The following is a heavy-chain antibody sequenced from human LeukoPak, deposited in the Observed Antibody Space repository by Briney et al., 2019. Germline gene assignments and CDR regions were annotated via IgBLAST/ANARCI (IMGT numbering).Heavy chain of an antibody. CDR2: IIPIFGTA. CDR3: ANSVSSSWYTYYYYYMDV. Sequence: SVKVSCKASGGTFSSYAISWVRQAPGQGLEWMGGIIPIFGTANYAQKFQGRVTITADESTSTAYTELSSLRSEDTAVYYCANSVSSSWYTYYYYYMDVWGKGTTVTVSS. J-gene: IGHJ6*03. V-gene: IGHV1-69*13. D-gene: IGHD6-13*01. CDR1: GGTFSSYA.